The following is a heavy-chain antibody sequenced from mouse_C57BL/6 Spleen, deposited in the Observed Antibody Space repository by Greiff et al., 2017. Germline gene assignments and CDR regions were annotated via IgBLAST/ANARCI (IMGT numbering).Heavy chain of an antibody. CDR1: GYTFTDYY. Sequence: VQLQQSGPELVKPGASVKISCKASGYTFTDYYMNWVKQSHGKSLEWIGDINPNNGGTSYNQKFKGKATLTVDKSSSTAYMELRSLTSEDSAVYYCARDYYYGSRRLDYWGQGTTLTVSS. V-gene: IGHV1-26*01. CDR3: ARDYYYGSRRLDY. D-gene: IGHD1-1*01. CDR2: INPNNGGT. J-gene: IGHJ2*01.